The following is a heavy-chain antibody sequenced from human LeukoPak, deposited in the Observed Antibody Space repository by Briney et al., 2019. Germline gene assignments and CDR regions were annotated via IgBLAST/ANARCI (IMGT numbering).Heavy chain of an antibody. V-gene: IGHV4-39*01. D-gene: IGHD4/OR15-4a*01. Sequence: SETLSLTCNVSGDSITSGAFYWAWVRQSPGKGLEWIGNVYYSGSTQYNPSLRGRVSISMDKTKNQFSLNLNSVSVTDTAIYYCARRDYAAWFDPWGQGTLVTVSS. CDR1: GDSITSGAFY. J-gene: IGHJ5*02. CDR3: ARRDYAAWFDP. CDR2: VYYSGST.